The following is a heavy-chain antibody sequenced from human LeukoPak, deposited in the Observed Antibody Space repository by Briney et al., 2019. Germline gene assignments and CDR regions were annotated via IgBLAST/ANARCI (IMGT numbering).Heavy chain of an antibody. CDR3: ARENWNYGVGY. Sequence: GGSLRLSCAASGFTFSSYSMNWVRQAPGKGLEWVSYISSSSSTIYYADSVKGRFTISRDNAKNSLYLQMNSLRAEDTAVYYCARENWNYGVGYWGQGTLVTVSS. J-gene: IGHJ4*02. D-gene: IGHD1-7*01. CDR1: GFTFSSYS. CDR2: ISSSSSTI. V-gene: IGHV3-48*01.